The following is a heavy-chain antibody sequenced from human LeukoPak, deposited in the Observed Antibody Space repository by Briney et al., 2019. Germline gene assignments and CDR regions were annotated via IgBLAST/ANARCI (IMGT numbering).Heavy chain of an antibody. CDR1: GCFIRSDY. Sequence: PSETLSVTCSLSGCFIRSDYWSCIRQPPGKGLEWIGYCHYSGNTNYNPSLKSRATISVDMSKNQFSLTLNSVTAADTAVYYCARPASPPPRSAFVTWGQGTRVTASS. CDR2: CHYSGNT. V-gene: IGHV4-59*13. CDR3: ARPASPPPRSAFVT. J-gene: IGHJ3*02.